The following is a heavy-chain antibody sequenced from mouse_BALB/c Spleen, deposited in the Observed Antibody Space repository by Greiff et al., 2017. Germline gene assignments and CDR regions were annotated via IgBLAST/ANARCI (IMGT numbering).Heavy chain of an antibody. J-gene: IGHJ4*01. V-gene: IGHV5-6-5*01. CDR1: GFTFSSYA. Sequence: VQLKESGGGLVKPGGSLKLSCAASGFTFSSYAMSWVRQTPEKRLEWVASISSGGSTYYPDSVKGRFTISRDNARNILYLQMSSLRSEDTAMYYCARGLYGNPYYAMDYWGQGTSVTVSS. D-gene: IGHD2-1*01. CDR3: ARGLYGNPYYAMDY. CDR2: ISSGGST.